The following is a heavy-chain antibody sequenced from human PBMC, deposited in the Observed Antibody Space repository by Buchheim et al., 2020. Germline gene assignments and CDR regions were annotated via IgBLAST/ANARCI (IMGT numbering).Heavy chain of an antibody. CDR2: IYYSGST. CDR3: AYYDSSGYPDPYWYFDL. V-gene: IGHV4-39*01. Sequence: QLQLQESGPGLVKPSETLSLTCTVSGGSISSSSYYWGWIRQPPGKGLEWIGSIYYSGSTYYNPPLKSRVTISVDPSKNQFSLKLSSVTAADTAVYYCAYYDSSGYPDPYWYFDLWGRGTL. D-gene: IGHD3-22*01. J-gene: IGHJ2*01. CDR1: GGSISSSSYY.